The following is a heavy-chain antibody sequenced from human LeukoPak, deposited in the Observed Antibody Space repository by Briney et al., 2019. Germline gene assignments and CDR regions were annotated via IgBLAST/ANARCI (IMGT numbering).Heavy chain of an antibody. CDR3: ARVIYYYDSSGYYYYFDY. CDR1: GGSVSSGSYY. V-gene: IGHV4-61*01. CDR2: IYYSGST. Sequence: SETLSLTCTVSGGSVSSGSYYWSWIRQPPGKGLEWIGYIYYSGSTNYNPSLKSRVTISVDTSKNQFSLKLSSVTAADAAVYYCARVIYYYDSSGYYYYFDYWGRGTLVTVSS. D-gene: IGHD3-22*01. J-gene: IGHJ4*02.